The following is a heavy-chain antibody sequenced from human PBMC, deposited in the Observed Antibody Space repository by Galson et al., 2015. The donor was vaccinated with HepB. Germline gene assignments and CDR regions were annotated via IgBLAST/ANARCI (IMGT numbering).Heavy chain of an antibody. Sequence: SLRLSCAASGFTVSSNYMSWVRQAPGKGLEWVSVIYSGGSTYYADSVKGRFTISRDNSKNTLYLQMNSLRAEDTAVYYCAVEMVRGVTAFDYWGQGTLVTVSS. D-gene: IGHD3-10*01. CDR1: GFTVSSNY. CDR3: AVEMVRGVTAFDY. V-gene: IGHV3-66*02. CDR2: IYSGGST. J-gene: IGHJ4*02.